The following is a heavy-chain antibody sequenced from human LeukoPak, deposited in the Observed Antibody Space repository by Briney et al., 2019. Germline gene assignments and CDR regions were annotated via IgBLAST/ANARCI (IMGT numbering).Heavy chain of an antibody. J-gene: IGHJ3*02. D-gene: IGHD3-22*01. CDR3: ARDYSSGYSRAHDAFDI. V-gene: IGHV1-69*01. CDR2: IIPIFGTA. CDR1: GGTFSSYA. Sequence: SVKVSCKASGGTFSSYAISWVRQAPGRGLEWMGGIIPIFGTANYAQKFQGRVTITADESTSTAYMELSSLRSEDTAVYYCARDYSSGYSRAHDAFDIWGQGTMVTVSS.